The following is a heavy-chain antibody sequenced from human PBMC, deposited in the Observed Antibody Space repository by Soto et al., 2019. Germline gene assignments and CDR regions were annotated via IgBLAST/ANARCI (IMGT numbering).Heavy chain of an antibody. D-gene: IGHD3-10*01. CDR2: ISYDEIDK. V-gene: IGHV3-30*04. J-gene: IGHJ4*02. CDR1: GFTFSNYT. Sequence: GGSLRLSCAASGFTFSNYTMHWVRQAPGKGLEWVTLISYDEIDKYYADAVKGRFTISRDNSKNTLFLQMDSLRAEDTAVYYCAGPSGSSDYWGQGTVVTVS. CDR3: AGPSGSSDY.